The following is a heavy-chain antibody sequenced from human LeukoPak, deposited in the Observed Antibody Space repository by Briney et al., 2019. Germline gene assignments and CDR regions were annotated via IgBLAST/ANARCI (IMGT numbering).Heavy chain of an antibody. J-gene: IGHJ6*04. CDR3: ASISMGRNYYGSGSFADV. Sequence: SQTLSLTCTVSGGSISSGGYYWSWIRQHPGKGLEWIGYIYYSGSTYYNPSLKSRVTISVDTSKNQFSLKLSSVTAADTAVYYCASISMGRNYYGSGSFADVWGKGTTVTVSS. V-gene: IGHV4-31*03. CDR2: IYYSGST. D-gene: IGHD3-10*01. CDR1: GGSISSGGYY.